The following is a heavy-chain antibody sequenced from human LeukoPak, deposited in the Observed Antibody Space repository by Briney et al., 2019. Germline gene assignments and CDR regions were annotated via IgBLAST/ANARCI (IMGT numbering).Heavy chain of an antibody. CDR3: AKDVRYFDWLIFDY. D-gene: IGHD3-9*01. J-gene: IGHJ4*02. CDR2: ISGSGGST. V-gene: IGHV3-23*01. CDR1: GFTFSSYA. Sequence: GGSLRLSCAASGFTFSSYAMSWVRQAPGKGLEWVPAISGSGGSTYYADSVKGRFTISRDNSKNTLYLQMNSLRAEDTAVYYCAKDVRYFDWLIFDYWGQGTLVTVSS.